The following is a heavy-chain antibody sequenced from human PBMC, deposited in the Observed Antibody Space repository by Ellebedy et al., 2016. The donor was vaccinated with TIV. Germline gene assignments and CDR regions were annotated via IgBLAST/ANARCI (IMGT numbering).Heavy chain of an antibody. V-gene: IGHV1-2*02. CDR2: INPNNGDT. Sequence: AASVKVSCKASGYTFTGYYLHWVRQAPGQGLEWMGWINPNNGDTNYAQKFQCRVTMTRDTSISTAYMELSRLRSDDTAVFYCARVGVYYDSTGYLDSWGQGTLVTVSS. CDR1: GYTFTGYY. D-gene: IGHD3-22*01. J-gene: IGHJ4*02. CDR3: ARVGVYYDSTGYLDS.